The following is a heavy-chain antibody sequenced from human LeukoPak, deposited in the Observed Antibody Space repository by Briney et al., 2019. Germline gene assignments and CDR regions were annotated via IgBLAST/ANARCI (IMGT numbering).Heavy chain of an antibody. CDR1: GGSISSYY. CDR3: ARAYTSWSFDY. V-gene: IGHV4-59*01. Sequence: SETLSLTCTVSGGSISSYYWSWIRQPPGKGLEWIGYMYYSGSTNHNPSLKSRVTISLDTSKNQFSLKLSSVTAADTAVYYCARAYTSWSFDYWGQGTLVTVSS. D-gene: IGHD2-2*02. CDR2: MYYSGST. J-gene: IGHJ4*02.